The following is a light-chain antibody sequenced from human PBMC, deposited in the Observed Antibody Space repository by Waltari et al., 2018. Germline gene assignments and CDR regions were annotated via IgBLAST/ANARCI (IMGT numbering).Light chain of an antibody. V-gene: IGKV1-5*03. CDR2: TAS. CDR3: KQCHSYS. CDR1: QSISSW. J-gene: IGKJ2*01. Sequence: DIQMTQSPSTLSASVGDRVTITCRASQSISSWLDWYHQKPGKAPQLPIYTASSLESGVPSRFSGCGSGTEFTLTISRLQHDDFATYYCKQCHSYSFGQGTKVEI.